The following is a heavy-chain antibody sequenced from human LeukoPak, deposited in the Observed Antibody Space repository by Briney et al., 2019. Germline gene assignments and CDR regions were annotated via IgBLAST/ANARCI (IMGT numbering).Heavy chain of an antibody. Sequence: PGGSLRLSCAASGFTVSSNYMSWVRQAPGKGLEWVSVIYSGGSTYYADSVKGRFTISRDNSKNTLYLQMNSLRAEDTAVYYCARGFCSGGSCYFDYGGQGTLVTVS. D-gene: IGHD2-15*01. J-gene: IGHJ4*02. CDR1: GFTVSSNY. CDR3: ARGFCSGGSCYFDY. V-gene: IGHV3-66*01. CDR2: IYSGGST.